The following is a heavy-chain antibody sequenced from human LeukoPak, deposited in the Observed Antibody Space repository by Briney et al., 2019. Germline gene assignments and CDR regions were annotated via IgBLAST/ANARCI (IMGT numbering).Heavy chain of an antibody. J-gene: IGHJ5*02. D-gene: IGHD2-2*01. Sequence: ASVTVSCKASGYTFTSYGISWVRQAPGQGLEWMGWISAYNGNTNYAQKLQGRVTMTTDTSTSTAYMGLRSLRSDDTAVYYCARACSSTSCYRWFDPWGQGTLVTVSS. V-gene: IGHV1-18*01. CDR3: ARACSSTSCYRWFDP. CDR1: GYTFTSYG. CDR2: ISAYNGNT.